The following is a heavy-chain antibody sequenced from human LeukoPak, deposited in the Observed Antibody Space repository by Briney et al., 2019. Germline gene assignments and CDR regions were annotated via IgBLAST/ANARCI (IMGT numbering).Heavy chain of an antibody. Sequence: SETLSLTCAVSGYSISSGYYWGWIRQPPGKGLEWIGCIYHSGSTYYNPSLKSRVTISVDTSKNQFSLKLSSVTAADTAVYYCARERLAAAGPGVSDYWGQGTLVTVSS. V-gene: IGHV4-38-2*02. D-gene: IGHD6-13*01. CDR2: IYHSGST. CDR3: ARERLAAAGPGVSDY. J-gene: IGHJ4*02. CDR1: GYSISSGYY.